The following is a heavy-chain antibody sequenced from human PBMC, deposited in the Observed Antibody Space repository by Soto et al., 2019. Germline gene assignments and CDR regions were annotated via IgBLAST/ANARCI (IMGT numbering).Heavy chain of an antibody. CDR3: ARLIVVVPAATPYFDY. J-gene: IGHJ4*02. CDR1: GYTFTSYV. V-gene: IGHV1-18*01. Sequence: ASVKVSCKASGYTFTSYVISWVRQAPGQGLEWMGWISAYNGNTNYAQKLQGRVTMTTDTSTSTAYMELRSLRSDDTAVYYCARLIVVVPAATPYFDYWGQGTLVTVSS. CDR2: ISAYNGNT. D-gene: IGHD2-2*01.